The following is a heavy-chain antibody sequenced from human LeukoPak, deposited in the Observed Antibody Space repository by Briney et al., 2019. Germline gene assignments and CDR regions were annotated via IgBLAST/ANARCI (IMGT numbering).Heavy chain of an antibody. CDR2: ISWNSGSI. J-gene: IGHJ4*02. CDR1: GFTFDDYA. Sequence: GGSLRLSCAASGFTFDDYAMRWVRQAPGKGLKWVSGISWNSGSIGYADSVKGRFTISRDNAKNSLYLQMNSLRAEDTALYHCARSLDILTGYEGPVDYWGQGTLVTVSS. CDR3: ARSLDILTGYEGPVDY. D-gene: IGHD3-9*01. V-gene: IGHV3-9*01.